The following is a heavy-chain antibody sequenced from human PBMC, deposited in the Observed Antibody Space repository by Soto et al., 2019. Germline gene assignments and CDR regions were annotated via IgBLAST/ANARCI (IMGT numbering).Heavy chain of an antibody. V-gene: IGHV3-7*05. CDR1: GFTFSSYW. Sequence: GGSLRLSCAASGFTFSSYWMSWVRQAPGKGLEWVANIKQDGSEKYYVDSVKGRFTISRDNAKNSLYLQMNSLRAEDTAVYYCARGRRRWLQFGGWFDPWGQGTLVTVSS. D-gene: IGHD5-12*01. CDR3: ARGRRRWLQFGGWFDP. J-gene: IGHJ5*02. CDR2: IKQDGSEK.